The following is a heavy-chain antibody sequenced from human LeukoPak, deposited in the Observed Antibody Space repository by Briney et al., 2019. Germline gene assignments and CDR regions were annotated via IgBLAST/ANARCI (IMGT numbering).Heavy chain of an antibody. D-gene: IGHD1-7*01. V-gene: IGHV1-18*04. CDR2: ISAYNGDT. J-gene: IGHJ4*02. CDR1: GYTFTDYY. CDR3: ARDPRYYWNYSRLPLDY. Sequence: GATVKISCKASGYTFTDYYMHWVQQAPGQGLEWMGWISAYNGDTNYAQKLQGRVTMTIVTPTSTAYMELSRLRSDDTAVYYCARDPRYYWNYSRLPLDYWGQGTLVTVSS.